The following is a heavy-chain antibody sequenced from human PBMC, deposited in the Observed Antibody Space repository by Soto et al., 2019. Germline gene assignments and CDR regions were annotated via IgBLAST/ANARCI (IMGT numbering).Heavy chain of an antibody. V-gene: IGHV3-11*06. CDR2: ISSSSSYT. Sequence: PGGSLRLSCAASGFTFSDYYMSWIRQAPGKGLEWVSYISSSSSYTNYADSVKGRFTISRDNAKNSLYLQMNSLRAEDTAVYYFAGEGGGGYHIDYWGQGTLVTVSS. CDR3: AGEGGGGYHIDY. D-gene: IGHD6-25*01. CDR1: GFTFSDYY. J-gene: IGHJ4*02.